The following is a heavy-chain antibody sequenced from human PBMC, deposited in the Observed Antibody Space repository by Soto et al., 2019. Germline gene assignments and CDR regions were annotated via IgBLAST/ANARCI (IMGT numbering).Heavy chain of an antibody. V-gene: IGHV6-1*01. J-gene: IGHJ4*02. CDR1: GDSFSSNSAA. D-gene: IGHD6-19*01. Sequence: PSQTLSLTCAISGDSFSSNSAAWNWIRQSPSRGLEWLGRTYDMAKWYNGYAGSVKRRITINPDTSKNQFSRQLNSVAPEDTAVYYCERDPVSAVAGRGGFDYWGQGTLVTVSS. CDR2: TYDMAKWYN. CDR3: ERDPVSAVAGRGGFDY.